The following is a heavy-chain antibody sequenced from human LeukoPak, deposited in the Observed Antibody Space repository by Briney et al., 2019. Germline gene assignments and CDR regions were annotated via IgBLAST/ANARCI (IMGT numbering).Heavy chain of an antibody. CDR3: ARGPLYYYGSGSPNFDY. V-gene: IGHV4-34*01. Sequence: SGTLSLTCAVYGGSFSGYYWSWIRQPPGKGLEWIGEINHSGSTNYNPSLKSRVTISVDTSKNQFSLKLSSVTAADTAVYYCARGPLYYYGSGSPNFDYWGQGTLVTVSS. CDR1: GGSFSGYY. D-gene: IGHD3-10*01. J-gene: IGHJ4*02. CDR2: INHSGST.